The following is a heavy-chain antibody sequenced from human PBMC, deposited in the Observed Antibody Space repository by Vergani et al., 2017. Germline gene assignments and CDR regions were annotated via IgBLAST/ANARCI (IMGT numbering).Heavy chain of an antibody. CDR1: GYTFTGSY. D-gene: IGHD1-1*01. CDR3: ATAHWNHGGY. CDR2: INPNSGGT. J-gene: IGHJ4*02. Sequence: QVQLVQSGAEVKKPGSSVKVSCKASGYTFTGSYMHWVRQAPGQGLEWRGWINPNSGGTNYAQKFQGRVTMTRDTSISTAYMEVRRLSSDDTAVYYWATAHWNHGGYWGQGTLVTVSS. V-gene: IGHV1-2*02.